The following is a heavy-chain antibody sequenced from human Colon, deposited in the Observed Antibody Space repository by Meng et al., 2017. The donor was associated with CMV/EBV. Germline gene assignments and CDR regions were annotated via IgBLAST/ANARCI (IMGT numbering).Heavy chain of an antibody. J-gene: IGHJ3*01. CDR2: ISPDGSET. CDR1: GFTFENYW. Sequence: EGQLREAGGGLVQPGGSLRLSCEVSGFTFENYWMTWVRQAPGKGLEWVAQISPDGSETYSADSLKGRFTMSRDNDKNSLDLQMNSLRAEDTALYYCAKDRGHDAFDFWGQGTMVTVSS. CDR3: AKDRGHDAFDF. V-gene: IGHV3-7*04.